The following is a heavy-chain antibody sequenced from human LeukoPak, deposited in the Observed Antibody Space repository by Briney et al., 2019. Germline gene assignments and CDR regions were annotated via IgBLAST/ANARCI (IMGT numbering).Heavy chain of an antibody. D-gene: IGHD6-13*01. CDR1: GWSFSDYY. CDR2: INHSGST. Sequence: WETLSLTCVVYGWSFSDYYWSWIRQAPGKGLEWVGEINHSGSTNYNSSLTSRVPLSVDQSKNQSSLKLSSVRGADTAVYYCGRWRIYNSSWYRFKYFAYWGEGSLVTVSS. CDR3: GRWRIYNSSWYRFKYFAY. V-gene: IGHV4-34*01. J-gene: IGHJ4*02.